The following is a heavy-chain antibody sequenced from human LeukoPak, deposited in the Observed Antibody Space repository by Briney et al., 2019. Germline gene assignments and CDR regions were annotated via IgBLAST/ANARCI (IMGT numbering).Heavy chain of an antibody. CDR3: AFAGYGSGSDEG. V-gene: IGHV3-23*01. J-gene: IGHJ4*02. Sequence: GGSLRLSCAASGFTFSSYTMNWVRQAPGKGLEWVSAISGSGGSTYYADSVKGRFTISRDNSKNTLYLQMNSLRAEDTAVYYCAFAGYGSGSDEGWGQGTLVTVSS. D-gene: IGHD3-10*01. CDR2: ISGSGGST. CDR1: GFTFSSYT.